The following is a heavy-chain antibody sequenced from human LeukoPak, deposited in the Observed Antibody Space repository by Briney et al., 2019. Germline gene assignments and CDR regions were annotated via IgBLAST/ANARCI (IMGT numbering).Heavy chain of an antibody. V-gene: IGHV3-33*01. CDR2: IWYDGSNK. J-gene: IGHJ6*02. CDR3: ARDLGGMDV. Sequence: GRSLRLSCAAAGFTFSSYGMHWVRQAPGKGLEWVAVIWYDGSNKYYADSVKGRFTISRDNSKHTLYLQMNSLRAEDTAVYYCARDLGGMDVWGQGTTVTVSS. CDR1: GFTFSSYG.